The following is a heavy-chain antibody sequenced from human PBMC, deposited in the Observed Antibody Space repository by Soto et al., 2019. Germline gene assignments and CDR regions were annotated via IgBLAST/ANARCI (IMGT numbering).Heavy chain of an antibody. CDR3: ARRARPDFYYMDV. J-gene: IGHJ6*03. CDR1: GFTLSGYA. V-gene: IGHV3-64*01. D-gene: IGHD6-6*01. Sequence: EVHLEESGGGLAQPGGSLRLSCAASGFTLSGYAMDWVRQAPGKGLEYVSGISSNGVGTYYANSVQGRFTLSRDNSKNTVYLQMGSLRPEDMAVYYCARRARPDFYYMDVWGKGTTVTVSS. CDR2: ISSNGVGT.